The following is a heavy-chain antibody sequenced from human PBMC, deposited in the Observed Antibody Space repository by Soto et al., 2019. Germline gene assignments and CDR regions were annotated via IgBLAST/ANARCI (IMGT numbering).Heavy chain of an antibody. D-gene: IGHD3-22*01. Sequence: QVQLQESGPGLVKPSQTLSLTFTVSGGSISSGGYYWSWIRQHPGKGLEWIGYIYYSGSTYYNPSLKSRVTISVGTSTYQFSRRLSSVTASDTAVYYCAREGDYYDSSGYYLYFQHWGQGTMVTVSS. CDR3: AREGDYYDSSGYYLYFQH. V-gene: IGHV4-31*03. J-gene: IGHJ1*01. CDR2: IYYSGST. CDR1: GGSISSGGYY.